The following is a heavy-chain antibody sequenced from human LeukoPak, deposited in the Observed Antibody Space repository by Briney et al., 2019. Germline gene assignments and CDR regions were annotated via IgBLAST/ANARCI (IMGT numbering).Heavy chain of an antibody. CDR3: ARDLKYYDSSGIYYFDY. V-gene: IGHV4-38-2*02. CDR1: GYSISSGYY. J-gene: IGHJ4*02. CDR2: IYHSGST. D-gene: IGHD3-22*01. Sequence: SETLSLTCTVSGYSISSGYYWGWIRQPPGKGLEWIGSIYHSGSTYYNPSLKSRITISVDTSKNQFSLKLSSVTAADTAVYYCARDLKYYDSSGIYYFDYWGQGTLVTVSS.